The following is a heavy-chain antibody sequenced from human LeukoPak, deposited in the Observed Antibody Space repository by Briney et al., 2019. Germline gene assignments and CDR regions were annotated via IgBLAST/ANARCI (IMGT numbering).Heavy chain of an antibody. D-gene: IGHD3-10*01. CDR3: ATSRSGRSWDWFAP. CDR2: LTHIFRRT. CDR1: GGTFRTYP. V-gene: IGHV1-69*05. Sequence: TSVKVSCKASGGTFRTYPISWVRQAPGQGLEWMGGLTHIFRRTNYTQKFQERLIITTDESYSTAYMELRDLRSDDTALYYCATSRSGRSWDWFAPWGHGTLVLVSS. J-gene: IGHJ5*02.